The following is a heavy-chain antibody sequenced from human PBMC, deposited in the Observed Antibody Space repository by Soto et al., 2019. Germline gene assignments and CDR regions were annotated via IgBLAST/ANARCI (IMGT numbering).Heavy chain of an antibody. Sequence: KPSETLSLTCTVSGVSIDSDDYYWTWIPQPPGKGLEWIGYIYSSGTTSYNPSHESRLTISIDTTKNQYSLHLSSVSAEDTAVYFCARDRGSSPDFFDYWGQGTLVTVSS. CDR1: GVSIDSDDYY. D-gene: IGHD6-6*01. CDR3: ARDRGSSPDFFDY. J-gene: IGHJ4*02. V-gene: IGHV4-30-4*01. CDR2: IYSSGTT.